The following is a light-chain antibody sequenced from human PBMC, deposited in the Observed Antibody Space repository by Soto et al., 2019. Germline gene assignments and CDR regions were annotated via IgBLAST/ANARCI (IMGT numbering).Light chain of an antibody. CDR2: DAS. CDR3: QQYNSYRA. V-gene: IGKV1-5*01. Sequence: DIQMTQSPSTLSASVGDRVTITCRASQSISTGLAWYQQKPGRAPKLLIYDASTLDGGVPSRFSGSGSGTEFPLTISSLQPDDFATYYCQQYNSYRAFAQGTKVDIK. J-gene: IGKJ1*01. CDR1: QSISTG.